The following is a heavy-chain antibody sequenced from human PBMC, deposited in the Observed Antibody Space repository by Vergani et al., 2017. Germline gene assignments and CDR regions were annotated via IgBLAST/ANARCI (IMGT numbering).Heavy chain of an antibody. CDR1: GYTFTSYY. V-gene: IGHV1-46*01. CDR2: INPSGGST. J-gene: IGHJ4*02. Sequence: QVQLVQSGAEVKKPGASVKVSCKASGYTFTSYYMHWVRQAPGQGLEGMGIINPSGGSTSYAQKFQGRVTMTRDTSKSTVYMELSSLRSEDTAVYYCARDIGFFEWLLPRWYFDYWGQGTLVTVSS. CDR3: ARDIGFFEWLLPRWYFDY. D-gene: IGHD3-3*02.